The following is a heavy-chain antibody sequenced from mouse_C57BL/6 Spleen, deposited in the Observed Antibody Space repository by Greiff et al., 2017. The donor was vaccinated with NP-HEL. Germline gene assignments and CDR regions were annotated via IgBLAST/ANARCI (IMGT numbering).Heavy chain of an antibody. J-gene: IGHJ3*01. CDR2: IDPENGDT. V-gene: IGHV14-4*01. D-gene: IGHD2-4*01. Sequence: EVQLQQSGAELVRPGASVKLSCTASGFNIKDDYMHWVKQRPEQGLEWIGWIDPENGDTEYASKFQGKATITADTSSNTAYLQLSSLTSEDTAVYYCTLIYYDYDDAWFAYWGQGTLVTVSA. CDR1: GFNIKDDY. CDR3: TLIYYDYDDAWFAY.